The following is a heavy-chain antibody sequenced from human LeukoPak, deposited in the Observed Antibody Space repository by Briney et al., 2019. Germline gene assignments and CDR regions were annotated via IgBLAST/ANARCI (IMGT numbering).Heavy chain of an antibody. J-gene: IGHJ4*02. V-gene: IGHV3-66*01. D-gene: IGHD6-19*01. Sequence: GGSLRLSCAVSGFTFSSYAMSWVRQAPGKGLEWVSVIYSGGSTYYADSVKGRFTISRDNSKNTLYLQMNSLRAEDTAVYYCARDHSSGWYGYYFDYWGQGTLVTVSP. CDR2: IYSGGST. CDR3: ARDHSSGWYGYYFDY. CDR1: GFTFSSYA.